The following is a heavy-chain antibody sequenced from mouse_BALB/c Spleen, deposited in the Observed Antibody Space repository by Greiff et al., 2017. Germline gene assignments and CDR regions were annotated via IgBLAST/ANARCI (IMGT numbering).Heavy chain of an antibody. J-gene: IGHJ3*01. Sequence: EVQLQQSGAELVKPGASVKLSCTASGFNIKDTYMHWVKQRPEQGLEWIGRIDPANGNTKYDPKFQGKATITADTSSNTAYLQLSSLTSEDTAVYYCARVGGLRQEFAYWGQGTLVTVSA. D-gene: IGHD2-4*01. CDR1: GFNIKDTY. CDR2: IDPANGNT. V-gene: IGHV14-3*02. CDR3: ARVGGLRQEFAY.